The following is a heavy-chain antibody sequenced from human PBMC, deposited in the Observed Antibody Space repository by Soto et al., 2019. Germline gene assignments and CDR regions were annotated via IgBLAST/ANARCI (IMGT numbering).Heavy chain of an antibody. V-gene: IGHV3-74*01. Sequence: EVQLVESGGGLVQPGGSLRLSCAASGFTFSSYWMHWVRQAPGKGLVWVSRLKSDGSGTTYADSVKGRLPISRDNAKNTLYLQMNSLRAEDTAVYYCVRGDGDYYDGNGYLGRHWGQGTLGTVSS. CDR2: LKSDGSGT. CDR3: VRGDGDYYDGNGYLGRH. D-gene: IGHD3-22*01. J-gene: IGHJ4*02. CDR1: GFTFSSYW.